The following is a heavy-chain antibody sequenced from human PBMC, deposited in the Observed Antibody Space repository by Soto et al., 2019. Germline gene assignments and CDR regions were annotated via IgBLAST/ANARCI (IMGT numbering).Heavy chain of an antibody. V-gene: IGHV3-72*01. CDR2: SRNRVNKFST. Sequence: VQVEESGGGLVLPGGSLRLSCTVSAVSEFSFSDQYMDWVRQAPGKGLGWVGRSRNRVNKFSTAYAASVQGRFTISRDESKNTVYLQMHSLKNDDTAVYDCSLVDPSANSPDYWGQGTLVTVSS. CDR1: EFSFSDQY. J-gene: IGHJ4*02. CDR3: SLVDPSANSPDY. D-gene: IGHD2-15*01.